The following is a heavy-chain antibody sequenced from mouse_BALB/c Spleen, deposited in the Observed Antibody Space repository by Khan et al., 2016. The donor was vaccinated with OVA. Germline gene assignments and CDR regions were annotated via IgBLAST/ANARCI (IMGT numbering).Heavy chain of an antibody. V-gene: IGHV1-63*02. J-gene: IGHJ1*01. CDR1: GYTFTNYW. D-gene: IGHD3-1*01. CDR3: ARWATWFFDV. CDR2: IYPGGYFT. Sequence: VQLQESGGEVVRPGTSVEISCKASGYTFTNYWLGWLRQRPGHGLEWIGDIYPGGYFTNYNEQFKGKATLTVDTSSSTADMQLSSLTSEDSAVYFGARWATWFFDVWGAGTTVTVSS.